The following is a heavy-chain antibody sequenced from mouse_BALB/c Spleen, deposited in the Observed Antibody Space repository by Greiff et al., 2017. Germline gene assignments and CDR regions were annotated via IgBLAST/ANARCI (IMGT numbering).Heavy chain of an antibody. CDR2: ISSGSSTI. Sequence: EVQLVESGGGLVQPGGSRKLSCAASGFTFRSLVMHWVRQAPEKGLEWVAYISSGSSTIYYADTVKGRFTISRDNPKNTLFLQMTSLRSEDTAMYYCARSRSTIVTRKAMDYWGQGTSVTVSS. CDR3: ARSRSTIVTRKAMDY. D-gene: IGHD2-13*01. CDR1: GFTFRSLV. V-gene: IGHV5-17*02. J-gene: IGHJ4*01.